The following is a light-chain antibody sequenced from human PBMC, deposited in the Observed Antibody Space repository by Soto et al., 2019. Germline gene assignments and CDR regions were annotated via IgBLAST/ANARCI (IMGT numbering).Light chain of an antibody. CDR1: QSISSW. Sequence: IQMTQSPSTLSASVGDRVTITCRASQSISSWMAWYQQKPGKAPKLLIYKASTLESGVPSRFSGSGSGTEFTLTISSLQPDDFATYYCQQYNRGFGQGTKVEIK. CDR2: KAS. CDR3: QQYNRG. J-gene: IGKJ1*01. V-gene: IGKV1-5*03.